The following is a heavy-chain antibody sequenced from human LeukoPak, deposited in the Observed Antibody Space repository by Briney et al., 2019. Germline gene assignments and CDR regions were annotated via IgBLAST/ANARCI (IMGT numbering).Heavy chain of an antibody. D-gene: IGHD3-10*01. V-gene: IGHV5-51*01. Sequence: GAPLKISCKGSGYSFTSYWIGWVRQMPGKGLEWMGIIYPGDSDTRYSPSFQGQVTISADKSISTAYLQWSSLKASDTAMYYCAGPRSQYYYGSGSYDAFDIWGQGTMVTVSS. J-gene: IGHJ3*02. CDR2: IYPGDSDT. CDR1: GYSFTSYW. CDR3: AGPRSQYYYGSGSYDAFDI.